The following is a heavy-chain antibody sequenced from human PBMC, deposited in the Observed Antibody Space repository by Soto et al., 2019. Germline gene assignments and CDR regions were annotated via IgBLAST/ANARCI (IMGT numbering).Heavy chain of an antibody. D-gene: IGHD2-15*01. CDR2: IYPGDSDT. J-gene: IGHJ6*02. V-gene: IGHV5-51*01. Sequence: GESLKISCKGSGYSFTSYWIGWVRQMPGKGLECMGIIYPGDSDTRYSPSFQGQVTISADKSISTAYLQWSSLKASDTAMYYCARHGSGNGGYFDYSYGMNVLCQGTTLTVCS. CDR1: GYSFTSYW. CDR3: ARHGSGNGGYFDYSYGMNV.